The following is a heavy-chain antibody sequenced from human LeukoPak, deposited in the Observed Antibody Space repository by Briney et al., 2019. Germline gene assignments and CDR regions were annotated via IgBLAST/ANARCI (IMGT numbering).Heavy chain of an antibody. CDR3: ARDRYYDSSGYYSY. D-gene: IGHD3-22*01. CDR1: GYTFTSYG. CDR2: ISAYNGNT. Sequence: GASVKVSCKASGYTFTSYGISWVRQAPGQGLEWMGWISAYNGNTNYAQKLQGRVTMTTDTSTSTAYMELRSLRSDDTAVYYCARDRYYDSSGYYSYWGQGTLVTVSS. V-gene: IGHV1-18*01. J-gene: IGHJ4*02.